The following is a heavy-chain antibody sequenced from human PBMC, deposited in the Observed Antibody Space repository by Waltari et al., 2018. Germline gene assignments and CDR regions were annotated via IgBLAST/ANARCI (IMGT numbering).Heavy chain of an antibody. CDR1: GGTFSSYA. Sequence: QVQLVKSGAEAKKPGSSVKVSCKASGGTFSSYAISWVRQAHGPGLEWMGRIIPIFGTANYAQKFQGRVTITADKSTSTAYMELSSLRSEDTAVYYCARDVGGYPYSTGFGYWGQGTLVTVSS. D-gene: IGHD3-16*01. CDR3: ARDVGGYPYSTGFGY. CDR2: IIPIFGTA. J-gene: IGHJ4*02. V-gene: IGHV1-69*08.